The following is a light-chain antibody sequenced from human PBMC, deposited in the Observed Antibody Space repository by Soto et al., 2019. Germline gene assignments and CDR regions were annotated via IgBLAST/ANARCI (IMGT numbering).Light chain of an antibody. CDR3: SSYTSSSTYV. CDR1: SSDVGGYNY. J-gene: IGLJ1*01. V-gene: IGLV2-14*01. CDR2: EVN. Sequence: QSALTQPASVSGSPGQSITISCTGTSSDVGGYNYVSWYQHHPGKAPQLMIYEVNNRPSGVSNRFSGSKSGNTASLTISGLQAEDEADYYCSSYTSSSTYVFGSGTKLTAL.